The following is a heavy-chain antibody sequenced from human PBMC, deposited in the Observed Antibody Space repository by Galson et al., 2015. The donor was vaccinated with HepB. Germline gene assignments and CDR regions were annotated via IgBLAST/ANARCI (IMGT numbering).Heavy chain of an antibody. Sequence: SVKVSCKASGYTFTGYYMHWVRQAPGQGLEWMGRINPNSGGTNYAQKFQGRVTMTRDTSISTAYMELSRLRSDGTAVYYCASVRYSGSYAFDYWGQGTLVTVSS. CDR3: ASVRYSGSYAFDY. D-gene: IGHD1-26*01. J-gene: IGHJ4*02. CDR1: GYTFTGYY. CDR2: INPNSGGT. V-gene: IGHV1-2*06.